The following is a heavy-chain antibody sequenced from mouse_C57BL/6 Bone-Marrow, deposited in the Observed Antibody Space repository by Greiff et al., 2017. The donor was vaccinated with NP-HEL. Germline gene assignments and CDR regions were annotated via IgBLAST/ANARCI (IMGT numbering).Heavy chain of an antibody. Sequence: VQLQQPGAELVTPWSSFPLSFPASGSTFTSYWITWVKQRPGQGLEWLGDIYPGSGSTNYNEKFKSKATLTVDTSSSTAYMQLSSLTSEDSAVYYCARSRWLLRSWFAYWGQGTLVTVSA. D-gene: IGHD2-3*01. J-gene: IGHJ3*01. V-gene: IGHV1-55*01. CDR1: GSTFTSYW. CDR2: IYPGSGST. CDR3: ARSRWLLRSWFAY.